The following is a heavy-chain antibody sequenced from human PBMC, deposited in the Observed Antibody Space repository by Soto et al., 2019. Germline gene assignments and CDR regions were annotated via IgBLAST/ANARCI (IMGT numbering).Heavy chain of an antibody. V-gene: IGHV1-2*02. J-gene: IGHJ6*02. Sequence: QEQLVQSGAEVKQPGASVKVSYKASGYTFTGYYIHWVRQAPGQGLEWMGWINPKSGDTKYAQKFQGRVTVTRDTSISTAYMELSRLRADDTAVYYCARSSGGYSYNGMDVWGQGTTVTVSS. CDR2: INPKSGDT. D-gene: IGHD1-26*01. CDR3: ARSSGGYSYNGMDV. CDR1: GYTFTGYY.